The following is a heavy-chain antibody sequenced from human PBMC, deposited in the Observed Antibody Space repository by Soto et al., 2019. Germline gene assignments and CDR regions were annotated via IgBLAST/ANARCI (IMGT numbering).Heavy chain of an antibody. V-gene: IGHV3-23*01. CDR3: AKDRGPVGATTSDWFDP. D-gene: IGHD1-26*01. CDR1: GFTFSSYA. CDR2: ISGSGGST. Sequence: QTGGSLRLSCAASGFTFSSYAMSWVRQAPGKGLEWVSAISGSGGSTYYADSVKGRFTISRDNSKNTLYLQMNSLRAEDTAVYYCAKDRGPVGATTSDWFDPWGQGTLVTVSS. J-gene: IGHJ5*02.